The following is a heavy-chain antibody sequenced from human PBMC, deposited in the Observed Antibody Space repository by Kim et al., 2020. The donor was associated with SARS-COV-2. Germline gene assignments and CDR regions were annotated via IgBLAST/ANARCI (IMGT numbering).Heavy chain of an antibody. CDR2: IYPGDSDT. CDR1: GYSFTSYW. V-gene: IGHV5-51*01. CDR3: ARVTTVTSYYYYGMDV. J-gene: IGHJ6*02. Sequence: GESLKISCKGSGYSFTSYWIGWVRQMPGKGLEWMGIIYPGDSDTRYSPSSQGQVTISADKSISTAYLQWSSLKASDTAMYYCARVTTVTSYYYYGMDVWGQGTTVTVSS. D-gene: IGHD4-17*01.